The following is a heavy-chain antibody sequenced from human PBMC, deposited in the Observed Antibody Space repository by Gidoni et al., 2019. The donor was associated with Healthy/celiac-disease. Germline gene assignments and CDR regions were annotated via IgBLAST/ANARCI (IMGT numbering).Heavy chain of an antibody. CDR3: ARGHNQRPGDYYGSGSYTPGRYGAY. V-gene: IGHV4-34*01. Sequence: QVQLQHWGAGLLKPSETLSLTCAVYGGSFSGYYLSWIRQPPGKGLEWIGEINHGGSTNYNPSLKSRVTISVDTSKSQFSRKLSSVTAADTAVYYCARGHNQRPGDYYGSGSYTPGRYGAYWGQGTLVTVSS. D-gene: IGHD3-10*01. J-gene: IGHJ4*02. CDR2: INHGGST. CDR1: GGSFSGYY.